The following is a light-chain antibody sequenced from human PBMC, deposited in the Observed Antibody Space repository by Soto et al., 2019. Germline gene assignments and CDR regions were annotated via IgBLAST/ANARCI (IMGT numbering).Light chain of an antibody. CDR1: QSVRSY. V-gene: IGKV3-11*01. CDR2: DAS. J-gene: IGKJ1*01. CDR3: QQRSSWPRT. Sequence: EIVLTQSPATLSLSPWERATLSFRARQSVRSYLDWYQQKPGKAPRVLMYDASNRATGIPARFSDSGSGTDYTLTISRLKPEDVEVYYCQQRSSWPRTCGLGTKVDIK.